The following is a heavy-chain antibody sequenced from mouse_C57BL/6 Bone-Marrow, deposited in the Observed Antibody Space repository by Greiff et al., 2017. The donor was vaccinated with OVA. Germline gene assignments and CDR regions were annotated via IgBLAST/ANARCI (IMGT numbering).Heavy chain of an antibody. CDR1: GFNIKDDY. V-gene: IGHV14-4*01. J-gene: IGHJ1*03. D-gene: IGHD2-12*01. CDR3: TTGVQLDWYFDV. Sequence: VQLQQSGAELVRPGASVKLSCTASGFNIKDDYMHWVKQRPEQGLEWIGWIDPENGDTEYASKFQGKATITADTSSHTAYLQLSSLTSEDTAVYYWTTGVQLDWYFDVWGTGTTVTVSS. CDR2: IDPENGDT.